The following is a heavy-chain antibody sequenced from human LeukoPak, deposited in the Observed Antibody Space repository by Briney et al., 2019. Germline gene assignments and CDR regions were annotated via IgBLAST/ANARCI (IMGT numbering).Heavy chain of an antibody. J-gene: IGHJ3*02. CDR3: ARHIVGATRSGAFDI. CDR2: INHSGST. CDR1: GGSFSGYY. D-gene: IGHD1-26*01. V-gene: IGHV4-34*01. Sequence: SETLSLTCDVYGGSFSGYYWSWIRQPPGKGLEWIGEINHSGSTNYNPSLKSRVTISVDTSKNQFSLKLSSVTAADTAVYYCARHIVGATRSGAFDIWGQGTMVTVSS.